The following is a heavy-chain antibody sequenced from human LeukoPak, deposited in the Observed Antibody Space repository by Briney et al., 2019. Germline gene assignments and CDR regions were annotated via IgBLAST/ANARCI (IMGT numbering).Heavy chain of an antibody. D-gene: IGHD1-26*01. Sequence: SVKVSCKASGFTFSNSAIQWVRQARGQRLEWIGWIIVGSGRTHYTQNLQGRLTITRDMSTNTAYMELSSLRSEDTAVYYCAAELYSGTYGRCCSFAFWGQGTPVTVSS. CDR2: IIVGSGRT. V-gene: IGHV1-58*02. CDR3: AAELYSGTYGRCCSFAF. J-gene: IGHJ4*02. CDR1: GFTFSNSA.